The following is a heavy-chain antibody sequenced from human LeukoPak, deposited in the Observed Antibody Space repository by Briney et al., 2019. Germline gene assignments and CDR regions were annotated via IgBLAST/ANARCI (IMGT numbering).Heavy chain of an antibody. D-gene: IGHD1-26*01. CDR3: ARGGELPLAYYYYGMDV. J-gene: IGHJ6*02. V-gene: IGHV3-23*01. CDR2: ISGSGGST. Sequence: PGGSLRLSCAASGFTFSSYAMSWVRQAPGKGLEWVSAISGSGGSTYYADSVKGRFTISRDNSKNTLYLQMNSLRAEDTAVCYCARGGELPLAYYYYGMDVWGQGTTVTVSS. CDR1: GFTFSSYA.